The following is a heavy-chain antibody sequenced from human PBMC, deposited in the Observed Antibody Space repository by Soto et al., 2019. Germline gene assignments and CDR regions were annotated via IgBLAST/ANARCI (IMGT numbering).Heavy chain of an antibody. J-gene: IGHJ4*02. CDR1: GFTFSTYA. D-gene: IGHD6-19*01. CDR3: AKLSSYTSGWAAY. V-gene: IGHV3-23*01. CDR2: ISASDGST. Sequence: EVQLLESGGGLVQPGGSLRLSCAASGFTFSTYAMSWVRQAPGKGLEWVSAISASDGSTFYADSVKGRFTISRDISKNTLYLQMNSLSAEATALYYCAKLSSYTSGWAAYWGQGTLVTVSS.